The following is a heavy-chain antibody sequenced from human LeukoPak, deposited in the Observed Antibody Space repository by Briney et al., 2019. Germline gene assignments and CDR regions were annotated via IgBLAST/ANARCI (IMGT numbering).Heavy chain of an antibody. CDR3: TTEDYYDSSGYLYNWFDP. V-gene: IGHV3-15*05. D-gene: IGHD3-22*01. J-gene: IGHJ5*02. CDR1: GFTFTNAW. Sequence: GGSLRLSCAASGFTFTNAWMSWVRQAPGKGLEWVGRIKSETDGGTIHYAAPVKGRFTISRDDSKNTLYLQMNSLKTEDTAVYYCTTEDYYDSSGYLYNWFDPWGQGVLVTVSS. CDR2: IKSETDGGTI.